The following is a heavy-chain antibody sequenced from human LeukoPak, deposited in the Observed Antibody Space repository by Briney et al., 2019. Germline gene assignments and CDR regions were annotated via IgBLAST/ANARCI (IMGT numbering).Heavy chain of an antibody. CDR1: GFTFGDHA. Sequence: GGSLRLSCTASGFTFGDHAMSWVRQAPGKGLEWVGFIRSKAYRGTTEYAESLKGRFTISRDDSKSIAYLQMNSLKTEDTAVYFCSRGPIQLWLHNAMDVWGQGTTVTVSS. V-gene: IGHV3-49*04. CDR3: SRGPIQLWLHNAMDV. J-gene: IGHJ6*02. CDR2: IRSKAYRGTT. D-gene: IGHD5-18*01.